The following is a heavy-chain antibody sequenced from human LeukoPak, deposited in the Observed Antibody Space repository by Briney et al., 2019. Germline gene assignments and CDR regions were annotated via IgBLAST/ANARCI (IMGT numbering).Heavy chain of an antibody. J-gene: IGHJ4*02. Sequence: SETLSLTCTVSGGSISSYYWCWIRQPPGKGLEWIGYIYYSGSTNYNPSLKSRVTISVDTSKNQFSLKLSSVTAADTAVYYCARGRSPGEYSYGLGYWGQGTLVTVSS. CDR3: ARGRSPGEYSYGLGY. CDR1: GGSISSYY. V-gene: IGHV4-59*01. D-gene: IGHD5-18*01. CDR2: IYYSGST.